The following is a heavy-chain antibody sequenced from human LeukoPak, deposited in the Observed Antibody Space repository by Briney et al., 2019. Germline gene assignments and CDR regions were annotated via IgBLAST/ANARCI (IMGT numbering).Heavy chain of an antibody. CDR2: INPSGNST. J-gene: IGHJ4*02. Sequence: ASVKVSCKTSGYTFTSYYMHWVRQAPGQGLEWMGIINPSGNSTRYPQRFQGRITMTWDTSTSTGYMELSRLRSEDTAVYYCATSVLDYWGQGTLVTVSS. V-gene: IGHV1-46*01. CDR3: ATSVLDY. CDR1: GYTFTSYY.